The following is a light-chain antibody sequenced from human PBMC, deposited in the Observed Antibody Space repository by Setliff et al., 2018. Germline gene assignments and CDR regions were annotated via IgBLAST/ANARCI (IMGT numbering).Light chain of an antibody. V-gene: IGLV2-8*01. CDR3: SSYAGNYIYV. Sequence: QSVLAQPPSASGSPGQSVTISGTRTSSDVGGINHVSWYQQHPGKAPRLMIFEVSKRPSGVPDRFSGSKSGNTASLTVSGLQAEDEADYYCSSYAGNYIYVFGTGTKVTVL. J-gene: IGLJ1*01. CDR2: EVS. CDR1: SSDVGGINH.